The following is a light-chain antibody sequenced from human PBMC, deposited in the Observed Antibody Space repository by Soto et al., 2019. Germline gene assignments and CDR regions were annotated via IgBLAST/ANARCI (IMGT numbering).Light chain of an antibody. CDR2: DAS. CDR1: QSISAW. V-gene: IGKV1-5*01. J-gene: IGKJ1*01. Sequence: DIQMTHSPSTLSTSVGDRVTITFRSSQSISAWLAWYQHKPGKAPKLLIYDASTLESGVPSRFSGSGSGTEFTLTISSLQPDDFATYYCQQYHGYSWTFGQATTVDIK. CDR3: QQYHGYSWT.